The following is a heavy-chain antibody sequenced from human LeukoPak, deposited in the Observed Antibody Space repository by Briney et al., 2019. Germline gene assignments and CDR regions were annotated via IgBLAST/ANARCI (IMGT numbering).Heavy chain of an antibody. D-gene: IGHD5-24*01. Sequence: GGSLRLSCAASRFTFSVYWMNWVRQPPGKGLEWVASIKEDGSEKYYVDSVKGRFTISRDNAKNSLYLQMNSLRAEDTAVYYCARDRGWLQFDYWGQGTLVTVSS. J-gene: IGHJ4*02. V-gene: IGHV3-7*04. CDR3: ARDRGWLQFDY. CDR2: IKEDGSEK. CDR1: RFTFSVYW.